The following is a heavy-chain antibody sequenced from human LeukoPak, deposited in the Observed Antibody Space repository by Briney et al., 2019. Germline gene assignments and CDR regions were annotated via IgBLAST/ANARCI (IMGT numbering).Heavy chain of an antibody. V-gene: IGHV1-46*01. Sequence: ASVKVSCKVSGYTLTELSMHWVRQAPGKGLEWMGIINPSGGSTTYAQNFQGRVTMTTDTSTSAVYMEVSSLRSEDTAVYYCARGGSLAVAPHQYYFDYWGQGTLVTVSS. D-gene: IGHD6-19*01. CDR3: ARGGSLAVAPHQYYFDY. J-gene: IGHJ4*02. CDR2: INPSGGST. CDR1: GYTLTELS.